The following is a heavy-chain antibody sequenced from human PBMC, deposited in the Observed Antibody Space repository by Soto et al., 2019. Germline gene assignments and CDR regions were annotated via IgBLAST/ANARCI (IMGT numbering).Heavy chain of an antibody. CDR3: ARDGITMIVGGFDY. V-gene: IGHV1-3*01. Sequence: ASVKVSCKASGYTFTSYAMNWVRQAPGQRLEWMGWINGGNGDTKYSQRFQDRVTITRDTSANTVYMELSSLTSEDTAIYYCARDGITMIVGGFDYWGQGTLVTVSS. CDR1: GYTFTSYA. CDR2: INGGNGDT. J-gene: IGHJ4*02. D-gene: IGHD3-22*01.